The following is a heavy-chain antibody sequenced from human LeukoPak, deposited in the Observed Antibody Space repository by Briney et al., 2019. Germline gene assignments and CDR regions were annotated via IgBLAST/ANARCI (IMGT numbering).Heavy chain of an antibody. CDR3: AELGITMIGGV. CDR2: ISSSGSTI. D-gene: IGHD3-10*02. Sequence: GGSLRLSCAASGFIFSSYEMNWVRQAPGKGLEWVSYISSSGSTIYYADSVKGRFTMSRDNAKNSLYLQMNSLRAEDTAVYYCAELGITMIGGVWGKGTTVTISS. V-gene: IGHV3-48*03. J-gene: IGHJ6*04. CDR1: GFIFSSYE.